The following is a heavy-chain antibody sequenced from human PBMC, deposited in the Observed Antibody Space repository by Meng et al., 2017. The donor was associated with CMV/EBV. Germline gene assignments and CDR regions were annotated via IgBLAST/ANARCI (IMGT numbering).Heavy chain of an antibody. V-gene: IGHV1-8*03. J-gene: IGHJ5*02. CDR2: MNPNSGNT. CDR1: GYTFTRYD. CDR3: ARGPISPRYCSSTSCRYWFDP. Sequence: ASVKVSCKASGYTFTRYDINWVRQATGQGLEWTGWMNPNSGNTGYAQKFQGRVTITRNTSISTAYMELSSLRSEDTAVYYCARGPISPRYCSSTSCRYWFDPWGQGTLVTVSS. D-gene: IGHD2-2*01.